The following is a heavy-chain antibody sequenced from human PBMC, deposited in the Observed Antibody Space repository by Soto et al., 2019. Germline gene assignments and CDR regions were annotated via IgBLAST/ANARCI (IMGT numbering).Heavy chain of an antibody. CDR3: ARVGATVTYYYYYYMDV. Sequence: GGSLRLSCAASGFTFSDYYMSWIRQAPGKGLEWVSYISGSGSTIYYADSVKGRFTISRDNAKNSLYLQMNSLRAEDTAVYYCARVGATVTYYYYYYMDVWGKGTTVTVSS. J-gene: IGHJ6*03. CDR2: ISGSGSTI. CDR1: GFTFSDYY. V-gene: IGHV3-11*01. D-gene: IGHD4-4*01.